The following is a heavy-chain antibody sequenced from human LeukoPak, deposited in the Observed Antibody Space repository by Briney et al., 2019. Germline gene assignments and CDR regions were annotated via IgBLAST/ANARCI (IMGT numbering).Heavy chain of an antibody. Sequence: SVKVSCKASGGTFSSYAISWVRQAPGQGLEWMGGIIPIFGTANYAQKFQGRVTITADESTSTAYMELSSLRSEDTAVYYCARYSGSSTLVYYYGMDVWGQGTTVTVSS. CDR2: IIPIFGTA. D-gene: IGHD6-6*01. CDR3: ARYSGSSTLVYYYGMDV. CDR1: GGTFSSYA. J-gene: IGHJ6*02. V-gene: IGHV1-69*01.